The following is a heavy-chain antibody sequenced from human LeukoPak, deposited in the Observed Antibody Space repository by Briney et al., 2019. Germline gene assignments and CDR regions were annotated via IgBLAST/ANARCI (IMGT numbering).Heavy chain of an antibody. Sequence: GGSLRLSCAVSGFTFSHYAMSWVRQAPGTGLEWVGSLTDSGDATYYADSVKGRLTISRDNAKNSLYLQMNSLRDEDTAVYYCARLPFGVTEACWGQGTLVTVSS. D-gene: IGHD3-10*01. J-gene: IGHJ4*02. CDR1: GFTFSHYA. CDR2: LTDSGDAT. V-gene: IGHV3-23*01. CDR3: ARLPFGVTEAC.